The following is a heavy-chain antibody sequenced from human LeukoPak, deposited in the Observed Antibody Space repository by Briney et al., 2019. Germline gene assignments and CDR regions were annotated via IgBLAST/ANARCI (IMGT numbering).Heavy chain of an antibody. CDR3: ATDRGWRTSGYYLYYFEY. J-gene: IGHJ4*02. Sequence: GGSLRLSCAASGSTFSNAWMSWVRQAPGKGLEWVASIKHDGSEKYYVDSVRGRFTISRDNTMNSLYLQVSSLRAEDTAVYYCATDRGWRTSGYYLYYFEYWGQGTLVTYSS. CDR1: GSTFSNAW. CDR2: IKHDGSEK. V-gene: IGHV3-7*01. D-gene: IGHD3-3*01.